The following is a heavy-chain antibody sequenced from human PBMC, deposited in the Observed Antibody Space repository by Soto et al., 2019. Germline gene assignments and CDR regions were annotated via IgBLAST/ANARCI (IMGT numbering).Heavy chain of an antibody. D-gene: IGHD1-26*01. J-gene: IGHJ4*02. CDR2: ISSSSSYT. CDR1: GFTFSDYY. Sequence: QVQLVESGGGLVKPGGSLRLSCAASGFTFSDYYMSWIRQAPGKGLEWVPYISSSSSYTNYADSVKGRFTISRDNAKNSLYLQMNSLRAEDTAVYYCARDRGMGELLLDYWGQGTLVTVSS. V-gene: IGHV3-11*06. CDR3: ARDRGMGELLLDY.